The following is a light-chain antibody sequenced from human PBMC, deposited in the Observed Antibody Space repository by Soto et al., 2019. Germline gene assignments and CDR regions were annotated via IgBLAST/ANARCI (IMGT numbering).Light chain of an antibody. V-gene: IGKV3-11*01. CDR1: QRVRND. CDR3: QQRTNWPPT. Sequence: EIVLTQSPATLSLPPGERATLSCRASQRVRNDLVWYHQKPGQAPRVLIYSASNRDTGIPARFSGSGSGTDFTLTISSLAPEEFAVYYCQQRTNWPPTFGGGTKVEMK. J-gene: IGKJ4*01. CDR2: SAS.